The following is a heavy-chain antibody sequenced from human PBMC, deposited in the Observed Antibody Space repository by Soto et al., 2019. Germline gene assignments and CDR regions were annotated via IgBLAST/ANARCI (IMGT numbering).Heavy chain of an antibody. Sequence: ASVKVSCKASGYTFTIYGINWVRQAPGQGLEWMGWISPDNGNTNYAQKLQGRVTMTTDTSTSTAYMELRSLRSDDTAVYYCARDSPPPREWGQGTLVTVSS. J-gene: IGHJ4*02. V-gene: IGHV1-18*01. CDR1: GYTFTIYG. CDR3: ARDSPPPRE. CDR2: ISPDNGNT.